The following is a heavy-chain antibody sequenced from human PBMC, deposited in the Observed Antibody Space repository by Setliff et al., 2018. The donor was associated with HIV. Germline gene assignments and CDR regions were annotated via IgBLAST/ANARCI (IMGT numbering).Heavy chain of an antibody. D-gene: IGHD3-10*01. Sequence: SETLSLTCFVSGYSISGDYYWGWIRQPPGKGLEWIGSINHRGITYYNPSLKSRVAISVDTSNNQFSLYLNSVTAADTAVYYCVRVHWFDPWGQGTLVTVSS. V-gene: IGHV4-38-2*01. CDR2: INHRGIT. CDR1: GYSISGDYY. J-gene: IGHJ5*02. CDR3: VRVHWFDP.